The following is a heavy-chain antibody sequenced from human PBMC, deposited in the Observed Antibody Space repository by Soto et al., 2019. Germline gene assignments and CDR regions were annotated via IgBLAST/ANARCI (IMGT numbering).Heavy chain of an antibody. CDR1: GGSFSGYY. V-gene: IGHV4-34*01. J-gene: IGHJ4*02. CDR3: ARGATPDY. Sequence: QVQLQQWGAGLLKPSETLSLTCAVYGGSFSGYYWSWIRQPPGKGLEWIGEINHSGSTNYNPSLKCRVTISVDTSKNQFSLKLSSVTAAGTAVYYCARGATPDYWGQGILVTVSS. CDR2: INHSGST.